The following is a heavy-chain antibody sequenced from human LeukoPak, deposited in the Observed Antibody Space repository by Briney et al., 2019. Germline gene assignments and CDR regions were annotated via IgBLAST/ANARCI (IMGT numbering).Heavy chain of an antibody. CDR2: ISWDEGST. Sequence: GGSLRLSCAASGFTFDDYAMHWVRQAPGKGLEWVSLISWDEGSTYYADSVKGRFTISRDNSKNSLYLQMNSLRAEDTALYYCAKDKSVYGGNPSSETRGAFDIWGQGTMVTVSS. V-gene: IGHV3-43D*04. D-gene: IGHD4-23*01. J-gene: IGHJ3*02. CDR3: AKDKSVYGGNPSSETRGAFDI. CDR1: GFTFDDYA.